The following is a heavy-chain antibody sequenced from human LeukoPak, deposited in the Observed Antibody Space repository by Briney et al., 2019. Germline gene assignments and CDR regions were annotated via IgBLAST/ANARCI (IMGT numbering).Heavy chain of an antibody. D-gene: IGHD6-13*01. J-gene: IGHJ4*02. CDR2: ISYDGRNT. CDR1: GFTFSGHA. Sequence: PGGSLRLSCAVSGFTFSGHAMHWVRQAPGKGLEWVAIISYDGRNTYYADSVKGRFTISRANSKNTLYLQMNSLRVEDAAVYYCARGSTSSWSYLDYWGQGTLVTVSS. CDR3: ARGSTSSWSYLDY. V-gene: IGHV3-33*01.